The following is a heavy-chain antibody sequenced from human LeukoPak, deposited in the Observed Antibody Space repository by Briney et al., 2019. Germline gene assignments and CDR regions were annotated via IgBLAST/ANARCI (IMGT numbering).Heavy chain of an antibody. J-gene: IGHJ1*01. CDR3: ATGAEYFQH. CDR1: GFTFSSYG. CDR2: ISYDGSNK. Sequence: QPGGSLRLSRAASGFTFSSYGMHWVRQAPGRGLEWVAVISYDGSNKYYADSVKGRFTISRDNSKNTLYLQMNSLRAEDTAVYYCATGAEYFQHWGQGTLVTVSS. V-gene: IGHV3-30*03.